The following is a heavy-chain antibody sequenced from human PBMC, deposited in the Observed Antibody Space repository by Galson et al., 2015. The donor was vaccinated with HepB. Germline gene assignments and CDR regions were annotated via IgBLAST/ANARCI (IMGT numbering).Heavy chain of an antibody. CDR2: IDPSDSYT. D-gene: IGHD2-15*01. Sequence: QSGAEVKKPGESLRISCKGSGYSFTSYWISWVRQMPGKGLEWMGRIDPSDSYTNYSPSFQGHVTISADKSISTAYLQWSSLKASDTAMYYCARFFLVAAAPPEDYYGMDVWGQGTTVTVSS. J-gene: IGHJ6*02. V-gene: IGHV5-10-1*01. CDR3: ARFFLVAAAPPEDYYGMDV. CDR1: GYSFTSYW.